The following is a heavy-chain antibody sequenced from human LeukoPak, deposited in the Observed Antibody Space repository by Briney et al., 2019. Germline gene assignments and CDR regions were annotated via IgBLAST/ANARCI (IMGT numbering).Heavy chain of an antibody. CDR2: INPNSGDT. D-gene: IGHD4-23*01. J-gene: IGHJ4*02. Sequence: ASVKVSCKASGYTFTDYYMHWVRQAPGQGLEWVGWINPNSGDTNYAQKFQGRVTLTRDASISTAYMELSSLRSDDTAVYYCARDGGLDYWGQGTLVTVSS. V-gene: IGHV1-2*02. CDR3: ARDGGLDY. CDR1: GYTFTDYY.